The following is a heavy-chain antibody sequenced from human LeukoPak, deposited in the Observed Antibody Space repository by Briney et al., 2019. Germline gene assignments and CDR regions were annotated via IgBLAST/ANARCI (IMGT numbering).Heavy chain of an antibody. V-gene: IGHV1-69*01. CDR2: IIPIFGTA. D-gene: IGHD4-23*01. J-gene: IGHJ6*02. CDR1: GGTFSSYA. CDR3: ARGLTTTVVSAYYGMDV. Sequence: ASVKVSCKASGGTFSSYAISWVRQAPGQGLEWMGGIIPIFGTANYAQKFQGRVAITADESTSTAYMELSSLRSEDTAVYYCARGLTTTVVSAYYGMDVWGQGTTVTVSS.